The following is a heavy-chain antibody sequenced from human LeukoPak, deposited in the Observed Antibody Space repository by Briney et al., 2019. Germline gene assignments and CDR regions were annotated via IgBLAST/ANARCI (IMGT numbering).Heavy chain of an antibody. D-gene: IGHD6-25*01. V-gene: IGHV3-43*01. Sequence: GGSLRLSCAASGFTFSSYWMNWVRQAPGKGLEWVSLINWDGGRIYYADSVKGRFTISRDNSKNSLYLQMHSLRAEDSALYYCSKARGGGRDLFDYWGQGTLVTVSS. CDR1: GFTFSSYW. J-gene: IGHJ4*02. CDR3: SKARGGGRDLFDY. CDR2: INWDGGRI.